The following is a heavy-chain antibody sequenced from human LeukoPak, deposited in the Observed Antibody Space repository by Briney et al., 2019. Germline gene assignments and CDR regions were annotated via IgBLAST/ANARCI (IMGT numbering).Heavy chain of an antibody. J-gene: IGHJ4*02. D-gene: IGHD1/OR15-1a*01. CDR2: INTDGRTT. Sequence: GGSLRLSCAASGFTFSSYWMHWFRQAPGKGLVWVSRINTDGRTTGYADSVRGRFTISRDNAKNTLYLQMNGLRAKDTAVYYCAKDLTWNTADYWGQGTLVTVSS. V-gene: IGHV3-74*01. CDR1: GFTFSSYW. CDR3: AKDLTWNTADY.